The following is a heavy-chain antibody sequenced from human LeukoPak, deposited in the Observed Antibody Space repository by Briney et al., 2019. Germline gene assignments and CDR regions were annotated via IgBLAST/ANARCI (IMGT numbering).Heavy chain of an antibody. CDR3: ARDLRAGYCSGGSCGMDV. D-gene: IGHD2-15*01. CDR2: IIPILGIA. CDR1: GGTFSSYA. J-gene: IGHJ6*02. V-gene: IGHV1-69*04. Sequence: ASVKVSCKASGGTFSSYAISWARQAPGQGLEWMGRIIPILGIANYAQKFQGRVTITADKSTSTAYMELSSLRSEDTAVYYCARDLRAGYCSGGSCGMDVWGQGTTVTVSS.